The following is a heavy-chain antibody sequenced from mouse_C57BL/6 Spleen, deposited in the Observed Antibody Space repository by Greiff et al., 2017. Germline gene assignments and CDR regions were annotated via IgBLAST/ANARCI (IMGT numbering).Heavy chain of an antibody. CDR3: ARKDY. V-gene: IGHV1-69*01. CDR2: IDPSDSYT. CDR1: GYTFTSYW. J-gene: IGHJ2*01. Sequence: QVQLQQPGAELVMPGASVKLSCKASGYTFTSYWMPWVKQRPGQGLEWIGEIDPSDSYTNYNQKFKGKSTLTVDKSSSTAYMQLSRLTSEDSAVYYCARKDYWGQGTTLTVSS.